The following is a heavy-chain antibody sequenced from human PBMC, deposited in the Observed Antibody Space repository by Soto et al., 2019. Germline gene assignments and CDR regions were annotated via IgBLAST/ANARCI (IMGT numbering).Heavy chain of an antibody. CDR1: GDSVSINSAA. J-gene: IGHJ6*02. CDR2: TYYRSKWYN. V-gene: IGHV6-1*01. CDR3: ARETVGQVAGPPFYYYYGMDV. D-gene: IGHD6-19*01. Sequence: QTLSLTCAISGDSVSINSAACNWIRHSPSRGLEWLLRTYYRSKWYNDYAVSVKSRITINPDTSKNQFSLQLNSVTPEDTAVYYCARETVGQVAGPPFYYYYGMDVWGQGTTVTVYS.